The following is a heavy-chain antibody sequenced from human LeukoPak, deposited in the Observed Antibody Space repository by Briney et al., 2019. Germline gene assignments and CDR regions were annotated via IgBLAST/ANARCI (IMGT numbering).Heavy chain of an antibody. Sequence: PGRSLRLSCEASGFTFSTYGMHWVRQAPGKGLEWVAVIRFDGNNKYYADSVKGRFTISRDNSKNTLYLQVNSLRAEDTAVYYCARGDYYDSSGYSQYFQHWGQGTLVTVSS. V-gene: IGHV3-33*01. CDR2: IRFDGNNK. J-gene: IGHJ1*01. D-gene: IGHD3-22*01. CDR1: GFTFSTYG. CDR3: ARGDYYDSSGYSQYFQH.